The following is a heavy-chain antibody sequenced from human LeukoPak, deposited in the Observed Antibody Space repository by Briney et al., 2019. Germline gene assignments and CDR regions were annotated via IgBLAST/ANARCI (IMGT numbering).Heavy chain of an antibody. D-gene: IGHD6-13*01. J-gene: IGHJ4*02. CDR2: IYHSGST. Sequence: NPSETLSLTCTVSGDTISSYYWSWIRQPPGKGLEWVGYIYHSGSTNYNPSLKSRVTMSIDTSKSQCSLKLGSVTAADTAVYYCATGYSSNWYYFDYWGQGTLVTVSS. CDR3: ATGYSSNWYYFDY. CDR1: GDTISSYY. V-gene: IGHV4-59*01.